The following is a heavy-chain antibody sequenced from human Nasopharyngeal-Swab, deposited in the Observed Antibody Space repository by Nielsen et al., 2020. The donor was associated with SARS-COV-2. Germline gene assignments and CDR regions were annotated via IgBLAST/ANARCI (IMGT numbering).Heavy chain of an antibody. CDR1: GYSFTSYW. CDR3: ARRSSGIAVAGFFDY. CDR2: IYPGDSDT. Sequence: GGSLRLSCKGSGYSFTSYWIGWVRQMPGKGLEWMGIIYPGDSDTRYSPSFQGQVTISGDKSMSTAYLQWSSLKASDTAMYYCARRSSGIAVAGFFDYWGQGTLLTVSS. D-gene: IGHD6-19*01. V-gene: IGHV5-51*01. J-gene: IGHJ4*02.